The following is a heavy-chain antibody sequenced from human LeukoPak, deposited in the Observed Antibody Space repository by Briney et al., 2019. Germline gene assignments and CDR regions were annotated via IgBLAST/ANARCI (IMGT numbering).Heavy chain of an antibody. J-gene: IGHJ6*02. CDR2: ISSSSSYI. V-gene: IGHV3-21*01. Sequence: KPGGSLRLSCAASVFTFSSYSMNRVRQAPGKGLEWVSSISSSSSYIYYADSVKGRFTISRDNAKNSLYLQMNSLRAEDTAVYYCARDIIAAAKYYYYGMDVWGQGTTVTVSS. D-gene: IGHD6-13*01. CDR3: ARDIIAAAKYYYYGMDV. CDR1: VFTFSSYS.